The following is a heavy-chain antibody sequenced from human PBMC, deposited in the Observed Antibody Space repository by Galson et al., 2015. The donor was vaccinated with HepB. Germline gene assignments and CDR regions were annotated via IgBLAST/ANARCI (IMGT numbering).Heavy chain of an antibody. J-gene: IGHJ6*02. D-gene: IGHD6-19*01. CDR1: GFTVSSNY. Sequence: SLRLSCAASGFTVSSNYMSWVRQAPGKGLEWVSVIYSGGSTYYADSVKGRFIIYRDKSKNTLYLQMNSLRAEDTAVYYCARAILSLRIAVAGPVYGMDVWGQGTTVTVSS. V-gene: IGHV3-66*01. CDR3: ARAILSLRIAVAGPVYGMDV. CDR2: IYSGGST.